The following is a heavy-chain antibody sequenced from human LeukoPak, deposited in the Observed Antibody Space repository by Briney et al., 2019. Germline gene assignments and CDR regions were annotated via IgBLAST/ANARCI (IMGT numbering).Heavy chain of an antibody. J-gene: IGHJ4*02. V-gene: IGHV4-4*07. D-gene: IGHD6-19*01. CDR3: ARLRRDINDWYADDC. CDR1: GASANPYY. CDR2: ISITEGT. Sequence: SEPLPPTCRAAGASANPYYWSWMRQSNAKGLWWIGCISITEGTDYNPSLKSRVSMSVDASKNQVSLKLGTVTAADTAVYYCARLRRDINDWYADDCWGQGTLVTVSS.